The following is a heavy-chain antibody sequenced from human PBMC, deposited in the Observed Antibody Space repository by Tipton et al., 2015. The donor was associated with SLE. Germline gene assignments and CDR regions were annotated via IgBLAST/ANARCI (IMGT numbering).Heavy chain of an antibody. J-gene: IGHJ4*02. D-gene: IGHD7-27*01. CDR1: GGSFSGYY. V-gene: IGHV4-34*01. CDR2: INHSGST. Sequence: TLSLTCAVYGGSFSGYYWSWIRQPPGKGLEWIGEINHSGSTNSIPSLKSRVTISVDTSKNQFSLKLSSVTAADTAVYYCAREGGLGMAEYWGQGTLDTVSS. CDR3: AREGGLGMAEY.